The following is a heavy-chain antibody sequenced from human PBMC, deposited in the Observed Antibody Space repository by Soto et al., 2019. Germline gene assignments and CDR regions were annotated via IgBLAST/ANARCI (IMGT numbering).Heavy chain of an antibody. J-gene: IGHJ3*02. CDR2: IYYSGST. Sequence: QLQLQESGPGLAKPSETLSLTCTVSGGSISSSSYYWGWIRQPPGKGLEWIGSIYYSGSTYYNPSLRSRVTISVDTSKNQFSLKLSSVTAADTAVYYCARAWATVTHDAFDIWGQGTMVTVSS. D-gene: IGHD4-17*01. CDR1: GGSISSSSYY. CDR3: ARAWATVTHDAFDI. V-gene: IGHV4-39*01.